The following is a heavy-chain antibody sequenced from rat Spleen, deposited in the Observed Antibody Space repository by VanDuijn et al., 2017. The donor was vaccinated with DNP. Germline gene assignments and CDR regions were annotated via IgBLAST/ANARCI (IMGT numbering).Heavy chain of an antibody. Sequence: EVQLVESDGGLVQPGRSLKLSCAASGFTFSDYYMAWVRQAPTKGLEWVATISYDGSSTYYRDSVKGRFTISRDNAKSTLYLQMDSLRSEDTATYYCARLTYLDYWGQGVMVTVSS. V-gene: IGHV5-29*01. CDR2: ISYDGSST. CDR3: ARLTYLDY. CDR1: GFTFSDYY. J-gene: IGHJ2*01.